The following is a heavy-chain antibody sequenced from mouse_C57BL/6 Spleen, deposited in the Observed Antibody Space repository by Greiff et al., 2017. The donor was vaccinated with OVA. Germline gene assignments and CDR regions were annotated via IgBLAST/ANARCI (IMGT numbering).Heavy chain of an antibody. CDR3: ARWGVYDCDGGYAMDY. V-gene: IGHV1-53*01. CDR1: GYTFTSYW. Sequence: VQLQQPGPELVKPGASVKLSCKASGYTFTSYWMHWVKQRPGQGLEWIGNINPSNGGTNYNEKFKSKATLTVDKSSSTAYMHLSSLTSEYSAVYCCARWGVYDCDGGYAMDYWGQGTSVTVSS. D-gene: IGHD2-4*01. CDR2: INPSNGGT. J-gene: IGHJ4*01.